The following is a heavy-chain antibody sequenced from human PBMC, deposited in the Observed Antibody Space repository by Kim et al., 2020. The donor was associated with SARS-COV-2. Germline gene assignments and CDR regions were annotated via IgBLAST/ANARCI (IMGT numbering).Heavy chain of an antibody. CDR3: AAPGIAAAGPYYYYGMDV. D-gene: IGHD6-13*01. Sequence: GGSLRLSCAASGFTFSSYAMSWVRQAPGKGLEWVSAISGSGGSTYYADSVKGRFTISRDNSKNTLYLQMNSLRAEDTAVYYCAAPGIAAAGPYYYYGMDVWGQGTTVTVSS. CDR1: GFTFSSYA. CDR2: ISGSGGST. J-gene: IGHJ6*02. V-gene: IGHV3-23*01.